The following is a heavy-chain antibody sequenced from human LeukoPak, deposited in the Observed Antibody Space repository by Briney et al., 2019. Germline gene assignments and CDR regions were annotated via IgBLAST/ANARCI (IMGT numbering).Heavy chain of an antibody. CDR2: ISYDGSNK. D-gene: IGHD2/OR15-2a*01. CDR1: GFTFSTYA. V-gene: IGHV3-30-3*01. CDR3: ARVFLLQGLG. J-gene: IGHJ4*02. Sequence: GRSLRLSCAASGFTFSTYAMHWVRQAPGKGLEWVALISYDGSNKYYADSVKGRFTISRDNSKNTLYLQMNSLRAEDTAVYYCARVFLLQGLGWGQGTLVTVSS.